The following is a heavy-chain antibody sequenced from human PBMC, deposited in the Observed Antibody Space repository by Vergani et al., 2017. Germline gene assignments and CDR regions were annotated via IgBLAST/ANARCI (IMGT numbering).Heavy chain of an antibody. CDR1: GFTFGDYA. CDR2: IRSKAYGGTT. V-gene: IGHV3-49*03. J-gene: IGHJ4*02. CDR3: TRHLAYCGGDCSGY. Sequence: EVQLVESGGGLVQPGRSLRLSCTASGFTFGDYAMSWFRQAPGKALEWVGFIRSKAYGGTTEYAASVKGRFTISRDDSKSIAYLQMNSLKTEDTAVYYCTRHLAYCGGDCSGYWGQGTLVTVSS. D-gene: IGHD2-21*02.